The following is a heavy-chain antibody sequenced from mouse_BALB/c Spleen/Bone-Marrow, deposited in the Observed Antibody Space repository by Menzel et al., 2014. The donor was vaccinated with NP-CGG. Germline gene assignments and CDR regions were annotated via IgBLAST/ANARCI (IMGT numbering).Heavy chain of an antibody. V-gene: IGHV14-3*02. CDR3: ARWEYYAVDY. Sequence: VQLQQSGAELVKPGASVKLSCTASGFNIKDTYMHWVKQRPEQGLERIGRIDPANGNTKYDPKFQGKATITADTSSNTAYLQLSSLTSEDTAVYYCARWEYYAVDYWGQGTSVTVSS. J-gene: IGHJ4*01. D-gene: IGHD4-1*01. CDR2: IDPANGNT. CDR1: GFNIKDTY.